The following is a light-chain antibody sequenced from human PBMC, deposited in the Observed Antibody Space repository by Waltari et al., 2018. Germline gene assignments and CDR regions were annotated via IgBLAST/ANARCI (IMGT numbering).Light chain of an antibody. Sequence: EIVLTQSPAILSLSPGERANLSCRASQLIVTYLAWYQQQPGQPPRLLIYDASARAPCIPARFMGSGSGTDFTLPISSLEPEDSAVYYCQQRSNWPPRYTFGQGTRLEIK. CDR1: QLIVTY. V-gene: IGKV3-11*01. J-gene: IGKJ2*01. CDR3: QQRSNWPPRYT. CDR2: DAS.